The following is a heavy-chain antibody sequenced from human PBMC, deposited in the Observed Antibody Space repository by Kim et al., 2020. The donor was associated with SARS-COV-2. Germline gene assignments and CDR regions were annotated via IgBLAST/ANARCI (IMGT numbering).Heavy chain of an antibody. CDR3: ARDDHSYGFFGY. CDR2: ISSSGSTI. J-gene: IGHJ4*02. V-gene: IGHV3-48*03. CDR1: GFTFSSYE. D-gene: IGHD5-18*01. Sequence: GGSLRLFCAASGFTFSSYEMNWVRQAPGKGLEWVSYISSSGSTIYYADSVKGRFTISRDNAKNSLYLQMNSLRAEDTAVYYCARDDHSYGFFGYWGQGTLVTVSS.